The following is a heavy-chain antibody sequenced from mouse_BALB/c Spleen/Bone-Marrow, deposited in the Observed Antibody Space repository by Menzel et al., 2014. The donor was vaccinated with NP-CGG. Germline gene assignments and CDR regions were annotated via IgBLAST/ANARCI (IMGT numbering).Heavy chain of an antibody. CDR3: ARQITTVDYAMDY. D-gene: IGHD1-1*01. V-gene: IGHV1-7*01. CDR1: GYTFTSYW. CDR2: INPSTGYT. Sequence: QVQLKDSGAELAKPGASVKMSCKASGYTFTSYWMHWVKQRPGQGLEWIGYINPSTGYTEYNQKFKDKATLTADKSSITAYMQLSSLTSEDSAVYYCARQITTVDYAMDYWGQGTSVTVSS. J-gene: IGHJ4*01.